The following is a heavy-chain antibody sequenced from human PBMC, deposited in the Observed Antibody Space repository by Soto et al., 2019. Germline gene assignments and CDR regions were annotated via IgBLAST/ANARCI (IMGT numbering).Heavy chain of an antibody. CDR3: ARVELGGFDP. J-gene: IGHJ5*02. CDR1: GYSFATFW. V-gene: IGHV5-51*01. Sequence: PGESLKISCKGSGYSFATFWIGWVRQMPGKGLEWMGIIFPADSDTRYSPSFQGRVTMTTDTSTSTAYMELRSLRSDDTAVYYCARVELGGFDPWGQGTLVTVSS. D-gene: IGHD3-16*01. CDR2: IFPADSDT.